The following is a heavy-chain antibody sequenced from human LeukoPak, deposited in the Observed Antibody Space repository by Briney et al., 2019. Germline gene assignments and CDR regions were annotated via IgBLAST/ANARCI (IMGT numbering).Heavy chain of an antibody. CDR1: GFTFSSYA. Sequence: SLRLSCAASGFTFSSYAMHWVRQAPGKGLEWVAVISYDGSNKYYADSVKGRFTISRDNSKNTLYLQMNSLRAEDTAVYYAQQGTGYWGQGTLVTVSS. D-gene: IGHD6-13*01. CDR3: QQGTGY. J-gene: IGHJ4*02. CDR2: ISYDGSNK. V-gene: IGHV3-30*04.